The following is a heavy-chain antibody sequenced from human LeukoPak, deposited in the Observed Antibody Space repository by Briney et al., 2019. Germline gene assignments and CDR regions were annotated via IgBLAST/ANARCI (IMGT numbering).Heavy chain of an antibody. CDR3: AKGGEGGSHRYFEY. V-gene: IGHV3-30*02. Sequence: GWSLRLSCAASGFTFSSYGMHWVRQAPGKGLVWVTFILYDGSHEYYADSVKGRFTSSRDNSKNTLYLQMSSLRPEDTAVYYCAKGGEGGSHRYFEYWGQGTLVTVSS. CDR1: GFTFSSYG. D-gene: IGHD1-26*01. CDR2: ILYDGSHE. J-gene: IGHJ4*02.